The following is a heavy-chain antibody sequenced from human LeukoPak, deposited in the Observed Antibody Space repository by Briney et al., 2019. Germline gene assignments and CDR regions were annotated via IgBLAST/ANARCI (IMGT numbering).Heavy chain of an antibody. J-gene: IGHJ4*02. CDR3: ARDDGSGFDY. CDR1: SGSISSYY. V-gene: IGHV4-59*01. CDR2: IYYSGST. D-gene: IGHD6-19*01. Sequence: PSETLSLTCTVSSGSISSYYWSWIRQPPGKGLEWIGYIYYSGSTNYNPSLKSRVTISVDTSKNQFSLKLSSVTAADTAVYYCARDDGSGFDYWGQGTLVTVSP.